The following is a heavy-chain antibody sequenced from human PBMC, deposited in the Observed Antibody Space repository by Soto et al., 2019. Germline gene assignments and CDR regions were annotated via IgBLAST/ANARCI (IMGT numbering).Heavy chain of an antibody. CDR3: ARPGVNYDRSGSQHDY. Sequence: EVQLVQSGAEVKKPGESLRISCKGSGYSFTSYWISWVRQMPGKGLEWMGRIDPRDSYTMYSPSFKGHVTIAADKSISTAYLQWSSLKAADTAMYYCARPGVNYDRSGSQHDYWGQGTLVTVSS. J-gene: IGHJ4*02. CDR1: GYSFTSYW. CDR2: IDPRDSYT. V-gene: IGHV5-10-1*01. D-gene: IGHD3-22*01.